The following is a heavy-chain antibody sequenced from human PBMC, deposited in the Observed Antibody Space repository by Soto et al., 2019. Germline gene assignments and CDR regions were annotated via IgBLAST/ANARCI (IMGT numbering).Heavy chain of an antibody. D-gene: IGHD3-3*01. J-gene: IGHJ4*02. CDR1: GFTFSSYA. CDR2: ISGSGGST. Sequence: PGGSLRLSCAASGFTFSSYAMSWVRQAPGKGLEWVSAISGSGGSTYYADSVKGRFTISRDNSKNTLYLQMNSLRAEDTAVYYCAKNYDFWSGYMKYYFDYWGQGTLVTVSS. CDR3: AKNYDFWSGYMKYYFDY. V-gene: IGHV3-23*01.